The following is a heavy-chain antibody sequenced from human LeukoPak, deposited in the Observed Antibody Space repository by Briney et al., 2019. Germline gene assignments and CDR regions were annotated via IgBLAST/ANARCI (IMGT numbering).Heavy chain of an antibody. J-gene: IGHJ3*02. CDR1: GYTFTRYA. CDR3: TREGWDIPNDAFDI. Sequence: ASVKVSCKTSGYTFTRYAIHWVRQAPGQRLEWMGWINAGNGNTEYSQEFQGRVTITRDTSATTAYMELSSLTSEDMAVYYCTREGWDIPNDAFDIWGQGTMVIVSS. V-gene: IGHV1-3*03. CDR2: INAGNGNT. D-gene: IGHD5-12*01.